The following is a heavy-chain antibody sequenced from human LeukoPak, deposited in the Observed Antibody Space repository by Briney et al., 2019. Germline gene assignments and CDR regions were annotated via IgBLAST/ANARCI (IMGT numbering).Heavy chain of an antibody. CDR2: TYYRSKWFN. J-gene: IGHJ4*02. D-gene: IGHD1-26*01. CDR3: ARDWYGGSYYRFDS. Sequence: SQTLSLTCAIAGDSISSNSAAWNWIRQSPSRGLEWLGRTYYRSKWFNDYAVSVKSRISINPDTSKNQFSLQLNSVTPDDTAAYYCARDWYGGSYYRFDSWGQGSLVTVSS. V-gene: IGHV6-1*01. CDR1: GDSISSNSAA.